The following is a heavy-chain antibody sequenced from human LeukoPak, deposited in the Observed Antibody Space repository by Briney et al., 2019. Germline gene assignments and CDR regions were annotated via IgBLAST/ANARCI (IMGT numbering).Heavy chain of an antibody. V-gene: IGHV1-8*01. D-gene: IGHD2-2*02. CDR3: AKVRTPYCSSTSCYNFDY. CDR1: GYTFTSYD. Sequence: ASVKVSCKASGYTFTSYDINWVRQATGQGLEWMGWMNPNSGNTGYAQKFQGRVTMTRNTSISTAYMELSSLRSEDTAVYYCAKVRTPYCSSTSCYNFDYWGQGTLVTVSS. CDR2: MNPNSGNT. J-gene: IGHJ4*02.